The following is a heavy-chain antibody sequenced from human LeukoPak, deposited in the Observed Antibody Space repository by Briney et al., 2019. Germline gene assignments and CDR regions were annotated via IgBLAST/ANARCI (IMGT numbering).Heavy chain of an antibody. D-gene: IGHD2-2*01. CDR1: GYTFTTYW. Sequence: GESLKISCKGSGYTFTTYWIGWVRQMPGKGLEWMGIIYPGDSETRYSPSFQGQVTISADKSISTAYLQWSGLRASDTAMYYCARPYQPGDWGQGTLVTVSA. CDR3: ARPYQPGD. V-gene: IGHV5-51*01. J-gene: IGHJ4*02. CDR2: IYPGDSET.